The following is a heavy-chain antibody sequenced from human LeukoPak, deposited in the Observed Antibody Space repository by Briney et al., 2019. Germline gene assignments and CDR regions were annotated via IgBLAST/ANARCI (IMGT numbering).Heavy chain of an antibody. CDR3: ARARELLNYFDY. J-gene: IGHJ4*02. CDR2: ISAYNGNT. CDR1: GYTFTSYG. V-gene: IGHV1-18*01. D-gene: IGHD1-26*01. Sequence: ASVKVSCRASGYTFTSYGISWVRQAPGQGLEWMGWISAYNGNTNYAQKLQGRVTMTTDTSTSTAYMELRSLRFDDTAVYYCARARELLNYFDYWGQGTLVTVSS.